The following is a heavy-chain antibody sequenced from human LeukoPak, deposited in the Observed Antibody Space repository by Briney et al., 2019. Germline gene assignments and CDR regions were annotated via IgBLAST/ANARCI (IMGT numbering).Heavy chain of an antibody. V-gene: IGHV3-48*03. D-gene: IGHD6-13*01. CDR2: ISSSGSTI. CDR1: GFTFSSYE. Sequence: GGSLRLSCAASGFTFSSYEMNWVRQAPGKGLEWVSYISSSGSTIYYADPVKGRFTISRENAKNSLYLQMNSLRAEDTAVYYCATLGAAGSLWGQGTLVTVSS. J-gene: IGHJ4*02. CDR3: ATLGAAGSL.